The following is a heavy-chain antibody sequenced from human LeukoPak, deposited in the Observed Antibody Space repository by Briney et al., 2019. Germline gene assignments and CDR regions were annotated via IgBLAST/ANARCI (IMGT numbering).Heavy chain of an antibody. CDR3: AKGVAYYDFWSGYDYFDY. CDR1: GFTFSSYA. V-gene: IGHV3-23*01. CDR2: ISGSGGST. J-gene: IGHJ4*02. D-gene: IGHD3-3*01. Sequence: GGSLRLSCAASGFTFSSYAMSWVRQAPGKGLEWVSAISGSGGSTYYADSVKGRFTISRDNSKNTLYLQMHSLRAEDTAVYYCAKGVAYYDFWSGYDYFDYWGQGTLVTVSS.